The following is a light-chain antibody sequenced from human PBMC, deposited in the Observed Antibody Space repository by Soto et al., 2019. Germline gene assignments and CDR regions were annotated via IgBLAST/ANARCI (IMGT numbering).Light chain of an antibody. J-gene: IGKJ4*01. CDR3: QQYDNSPLT. CDR1: QSVRSD. V-gene: IGKV3-20*01. Sequence: EIVLTQSPGTLSLSPEERATLSCGASQSVRSDLAWYQHKPGQAPRLLIYGASNRATGIPDRFSGSGSGTDFTLTISRLEPEDFAVYYCQQYDNSPLTFGGGTKVDIK. CDR2: GAS.